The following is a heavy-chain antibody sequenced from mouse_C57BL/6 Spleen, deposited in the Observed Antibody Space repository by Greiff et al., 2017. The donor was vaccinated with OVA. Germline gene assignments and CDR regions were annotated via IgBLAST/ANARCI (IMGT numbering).Heavy chain of an antibody. CDR3: ARENYYGSRDYFDY. J-gene: IGHJ2*01. V-gene: IGHV5-16*01. CDR2: INYDGSST. D-gene: IGHD1-1*01. CDR1: GFTFSDYY. Sequence: EVKLVESEGGLVQPGSSMKLSCTASGFTFSDYYMAWVRQVPEKGLEWVANINYDGSSTYYLDSLKSRFIISRDNAKNILYLQMSSLKSEDTATYYCARENYYGSRDYFDYWGQGTTLTVSS.